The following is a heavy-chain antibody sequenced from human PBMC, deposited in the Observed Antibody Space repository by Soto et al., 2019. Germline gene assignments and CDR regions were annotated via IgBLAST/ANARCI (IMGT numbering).Heavy chain of an antibody. CDR3: ARDRHYYGLGTYYDGMDV. V-gene: IGHV3-30-3*01. CDR1: GVTFSSHP. CDR2: ISYDGNNK. Sequence: QVHLVESGGGVVQPGRSLRLSCAAPGVTFSSHPMHWVRQAPGKGLEWVGSISYDGNNKYYADSVRGRFTISRDNSKDTMDLQMNSLRAEDTAIYYCARDRHYYGLGTYYDGMDVWGQGTTVTVSS. D-gene: IGHD3-10*01. J-gene: IGHJ6*02.